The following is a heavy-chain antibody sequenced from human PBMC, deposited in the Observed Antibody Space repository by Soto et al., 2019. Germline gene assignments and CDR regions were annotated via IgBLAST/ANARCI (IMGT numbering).Heavy chain of an antibody. J-gene: IGHJ4*02. Sequence: SVKLSCKASGYTFTGYYMHWVRQAPGQGREWMGWINPNSGGTNYALKFQGWVTMTRDTSISTAYMELSRLRSDDTAVYYCARESGSGWYVVDYWGQGTLVTVPQ. CDR2: INPNSGGT. CDR3: ARESGSGWYVVDY. CDR1: GYTFTGYY. V-gene: IGHV1-2*04. D-gene: IGHD6-19*01.